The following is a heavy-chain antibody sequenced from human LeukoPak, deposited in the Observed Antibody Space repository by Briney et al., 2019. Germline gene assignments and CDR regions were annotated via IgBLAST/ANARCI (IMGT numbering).Heavy chain of an antibody. D-gene: IGHD3-10*02. CDR3: AELGITMIGGV. CDR2: ISSSGSTI. J-gene: IGHJ6*04. V-gene: IGHV3-48*03. CDR1: GFTFSNE. Sequence: GGSLRLFCAASGFTFSNEMNWVRQAPGKGLEWVSYISSSGSTIYYADSVKGRFTISRDNAKNSLYLQMNSLRAEDTAVYYCAELGITMIGGVWGKGTTVTISS.